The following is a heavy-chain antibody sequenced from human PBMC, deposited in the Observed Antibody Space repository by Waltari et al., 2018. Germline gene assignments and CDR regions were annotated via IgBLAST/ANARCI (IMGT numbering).Heavy chain of an antibody. CDR3: ARDTSPSSSSWPY. V-gene: IGHV3-21*01. D-gene: IGHD6-13*01. CDR2: ISSSSSYI. J-gene: IGHJ4*02. Sequence: EVQLVESGGGLVKPGGSLRLSCAASGFTFSSYSMNWVRQAPGKGLEWVSSISSSSSYIYYADSVKGRFTISRDNAKNSLYLQMNSLRAEDTAVYYCARDTSPSSSSWPYWGQGTLVTVSS. CDR1: GFTFSSYS.